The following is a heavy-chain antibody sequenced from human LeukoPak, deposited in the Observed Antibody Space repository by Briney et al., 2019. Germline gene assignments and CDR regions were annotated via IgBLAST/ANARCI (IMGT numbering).Heavy chain of an antibody. CDR1: GFTFGSYW. D-gene: IGHD1/OR15-1a*01. CDR3: ARDSSVPYGTTD. V-gene: IGHV3-74*01. Sequence: QPGGSLRLSCVASGFTFGSYWMHWVRQAPGKGPVWVSRINYDGTSTTYADSVKGRFTVSRDNGKNTLSLQMNNLRAEDTALYYCARDSSVPYGTTDWGQGTLVTVSS. J-gene: IGHJ4*02. CDR2: INYDGTST.